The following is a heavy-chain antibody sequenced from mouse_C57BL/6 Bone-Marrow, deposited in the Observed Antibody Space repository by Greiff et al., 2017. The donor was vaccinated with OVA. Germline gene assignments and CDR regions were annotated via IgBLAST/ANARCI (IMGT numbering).Heavy chain of an antibody. CDR1: GYTFTSYG. J-gene: IGHJ2*01. Sequence: VQRVESGAELARPGASVKLSCKASGYTFTSYGISWVKQRTGQGLEWIGEIYPRSGNTYYNEKFKGKATLTADKSSSTAYMELRSLTSEDSAVYFCARSRYYYGSSYVDYWGQGTTLTVSS. V-gene: IGHV1-81*01. D-gene: IGHD1-1*01. CDR3: ARSRYYYGSSYVDY. CDR2: IYPRSGNT.